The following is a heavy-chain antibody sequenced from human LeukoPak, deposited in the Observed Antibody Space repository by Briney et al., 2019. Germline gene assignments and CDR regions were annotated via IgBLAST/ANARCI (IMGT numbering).Heavy chain of an antibody. CDR2: ISSSSSYI. D-gene: IGHD3-3*01. J-gene: IGHJ6*04. CDR1: GFTFSSYS. CDR3: ARDAPPYYDFWSGPGMDV. Sequence: GGSLRLSCAASGFTFSSYSMNWVRQAPGKGLEWVSSISSSSSYIYYADSVKGRFTISRDNAKNSLYLQMNSLRAEDTAVYYCARDAPPYYDFWSGPGMDVWGKGTTVTVSS. V-gene: IGHV3-21*01.